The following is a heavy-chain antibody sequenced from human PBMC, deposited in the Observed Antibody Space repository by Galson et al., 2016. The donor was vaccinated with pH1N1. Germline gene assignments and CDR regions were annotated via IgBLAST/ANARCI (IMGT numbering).Heavy chain of an antibody. D-gene: IGHD1/OR15-1a*01. CDR2: ISYDGTYK. CDR3: ARAPPTFNNRGWAFDV. J-gene: IGHJ3*01. V-gene: IGHV3-30*03. CDR1: GFIFSQCG. Sequence: SLRLSCAASGFIFSQCGMHWVRQAPGKGLEWVAFISYDGTYKYYGDSVKGRFTISRDNSKNTVHLQMNSLRADDTAVYYCARAPPTFNNRGWAFDVWGQGTMVSVSS.